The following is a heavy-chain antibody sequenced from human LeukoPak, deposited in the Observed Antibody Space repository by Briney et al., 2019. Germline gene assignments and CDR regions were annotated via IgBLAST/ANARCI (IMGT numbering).Heavy chain of an antibody. CDR2: ITGSGGST. CDR1: GFTFSSYA. CDR3: AKESCSSTSCYLGYYYYGMDV. D-gene: IGHD2-2*01. V-gene: IGHV3-23*01. Sequence: GGSLRLSCAASGFTFSSYAMSWVRQAPGKGLEWVSAITGSGGSTYYADSVKGRFTISRDNSKNTLYLQMNSLRAEDTAVYYCAKESCSSTSCYLGYYYYGMDVWGQGTTVTVSS. J-gene: IGHJ6*02.